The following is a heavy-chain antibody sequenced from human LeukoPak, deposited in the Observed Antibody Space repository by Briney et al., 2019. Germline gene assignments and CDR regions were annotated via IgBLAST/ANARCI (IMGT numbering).Heavy chain of an antibody. J-gene: IGHJ4*02. Sequence: SETLSLTCAVYGGSFSGYYWSWIRQPPGKGLEWIGEINHSGSTNYNPSLKSRVTISVDTSKNQFSLKLSSVTAADTAVYYCARALGYCSGGSCSGHDYWGRGTLVTVSS. V-gene: IGHV4-34*01. CDR3: ARALGYCSGGSCSGHDY. CDR1: GGSFSGYY. D-gene: IGHD2-15*01. CDR2: INHSGST.